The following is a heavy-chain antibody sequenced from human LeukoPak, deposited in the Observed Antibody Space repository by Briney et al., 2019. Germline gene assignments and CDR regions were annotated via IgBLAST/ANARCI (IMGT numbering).Heavy chain of an antibody. CDR3: ARGLGDTFFDY. V-gene: IGHV3-48*01. D-gene: IGHD3-16*01. J-gene: IGHJ4*02. Sequence: GGSLRLSCAASGFIFGDYTVNWVRQAPGKGLEWISYISRTSSTIYYADSVKGRFTISRDNAKNSLYLQMNGLRAEDTAVYYCARGLGDTFFDYWGQGPLVAVSS. CDR2: ISRTSSTI. CDR1: GFIFGDYT.